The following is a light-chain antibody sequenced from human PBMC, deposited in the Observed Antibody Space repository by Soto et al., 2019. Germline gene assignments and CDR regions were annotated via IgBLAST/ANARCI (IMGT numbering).Light chain of an antibody. CDR2: GNN. CDR3: AAWDDSLNGWI. Sequence: QSVLTQPPSASGTPGQRVFISCSGSSSNIGSVSVNWYQQLPGAAPKLLIYGNNQRPSGVPDRFSGSKSGTSASLVISGLQSEDEASYFCAAWDDSLNGWIFGGGTKLTVL. CDR1: SSNIGSVS. J-gene: IGLJ2*01. V-gene: IGLV1-44*01.